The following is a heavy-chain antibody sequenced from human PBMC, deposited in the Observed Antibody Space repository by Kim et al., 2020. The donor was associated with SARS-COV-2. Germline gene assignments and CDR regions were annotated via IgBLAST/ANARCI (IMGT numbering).Heavy chain of an antibody. CDR2: ISYDGSNK. CDR3: AKWSNWNYGAYGMDV. D-gene: IGHD1-7*01. CDR1: GFTFSSYG. V-gene: IGHV3-30*18. J-gene: IGHJ6*02. Sequence: GGSLRLSCAASGFTFSSYGMHWVRQAPGKGLEWVAVISYDGSNKYYADSVKGRFTISRDNSKNTLYLQMNSLRAEDTAVYYCAKWSNWNYGAYGMDVWG.